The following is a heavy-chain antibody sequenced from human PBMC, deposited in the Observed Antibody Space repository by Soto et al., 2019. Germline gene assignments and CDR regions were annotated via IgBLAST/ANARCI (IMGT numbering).Heavy chain of an antibody. J-gene: IGHJ2*01. Sequence: QVQLQESGPGLVKPSQTLSLTCTVSGGSISSGDYYWSWIRQPPGKGLEWIGYIYYSGSTYYNPSLKSRVTISVDTPKNKFSLELSSVMYADTAVYYCASGRARVWDFDLWGRGTLVTVSS. CDR1: GGSISSGDYY. CDR2: IYYSGST. CDR3: ASGRARVWDFDL. V-gene: IGHV4-30-4*01.